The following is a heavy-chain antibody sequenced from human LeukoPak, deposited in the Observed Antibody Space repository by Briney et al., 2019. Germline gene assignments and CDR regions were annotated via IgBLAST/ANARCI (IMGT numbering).Heavy chain of an antibody. CDR1: GFTFSSYS. V-gene: IGHV3-48*01. J-gene: IGHJ6*02. CDR2: ISSSSSTI. Sequence: GGTLRLSCAASGFTFSSYSMNWVRQAPGKGLEWVSYISSSSSTIYYADSVKGRFTISRDNAKNSLYLQMNSLRAEDTAVYYCARVGSRADYGDSRYYYYYYGMDVWGQGTTVTVSS. D-gene: IGHD4-17*01. CDR3: ARVGSRADYGDSRYYYYYYGMDV.